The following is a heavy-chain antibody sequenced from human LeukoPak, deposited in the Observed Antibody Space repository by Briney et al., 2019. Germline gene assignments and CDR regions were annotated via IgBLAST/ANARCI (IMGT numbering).Heavy chain of an antibody. J-gene: IGHJ3*02. CDR1: GGSISSYY. D-gene: IGHD3-10*01. V-gene: IGHV4-59*01. CDR3: AREGFLGAFDI. Sequence: SETLSLTCTVSGGSISSYYWSWIRQPPGKGLEWIGYIYYSGSTNYNPSLKSRGTISVDTSKNQFSLKLSSVTAADTAVYYCAREGFLGAFDIWGQGTMVTVSS. CDR2: IYYSGST.